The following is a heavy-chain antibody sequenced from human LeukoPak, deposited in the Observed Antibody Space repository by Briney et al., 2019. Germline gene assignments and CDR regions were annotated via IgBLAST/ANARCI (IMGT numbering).Heavy chain of an antibody. J-gene: IGHJ6*03. CDR3: ARDKGILTGSYYYYMDV. V-gene: IGHV3-21*01. CDR1: GFTFSSYS. D-gene: IGHD3-9*01. Sequence: GGSLRLSCAASGFTFSSYSMNWVRQAPGKRLEWVSSISSSSSYIYYADSVKGRFTISRDNAKNSLYLQMNSLRAEDTAVYYCARDKGILTGSYYYYMDVWGKGTSVTVSS. CDR2: ISSSSSYI.